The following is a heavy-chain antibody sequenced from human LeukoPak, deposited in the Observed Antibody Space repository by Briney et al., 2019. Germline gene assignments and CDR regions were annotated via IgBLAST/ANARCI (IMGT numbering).Heavy chain of an antibody. D-gene: IGHD4-17*01. CDR2: IKQDGSEK. Sequence: PGGSLRLSCAASGFTSSDYYMSWVRQAPGKGLEWVANIKQDGSEKYYVDSVKGRFTISRDNAKNSLYLQMNSLRAEDTAVYFCARGQTTMTNWGQGTLVTVSS. CDR1: GFTSSDYY. CDR3: ARGQTTMTN. J-gene: IGHJ4*02. V-gene: IGHV3-7*03.